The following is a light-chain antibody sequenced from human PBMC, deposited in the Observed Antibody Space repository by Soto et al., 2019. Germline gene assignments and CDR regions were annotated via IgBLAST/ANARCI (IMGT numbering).Light chain of an antibody. Sequence: DIVMTQTPLSSPVTLGQSASISCRSSQSLVHSNGYTYLIWLQQRPGQPPRPLINNFSNRFSGVPDRFSGSGAGTEFTLEISRVQPEDVGVYFCMQATQFPRTFGQGTKVTIK. CDR1: QSLVHSNGYTY. CDR2: NFS. CDR3: MQATQFPRT. J-gene: IGKJ1*01. V-gene: IGKV2-24*01.